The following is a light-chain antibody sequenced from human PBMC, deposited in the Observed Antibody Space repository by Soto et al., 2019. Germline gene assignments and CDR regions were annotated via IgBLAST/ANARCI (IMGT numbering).Light chain of an antibody. Sequence: EIVLTQSPATLSLSPGERATLSCRASQSISNYLAWYQQKPGQAPRLLIYSASNRSTGIPARFSGSGSGTDFTLTISRLEPEDFAVYYCQQYGSSPWTFGQGTKVDIK. CDR1: QSISNY. CDR3: QQYGSSPWT. V-gene: IGKV3-20*01. J-gene: IGKJ1*01. CDR2: SAS.